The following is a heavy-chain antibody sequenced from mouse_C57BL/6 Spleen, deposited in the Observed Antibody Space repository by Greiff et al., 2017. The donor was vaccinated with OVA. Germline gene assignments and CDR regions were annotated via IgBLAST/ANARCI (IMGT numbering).Heavy chain of an antibody. CDR2: IYPSDSET. D-gene: IGHD5-1*01. CDR3: ARRPVPGAMDY. Sequence: QVQLQQPGAELVRPGSSVKLSCKASGYTFTSYWMDWVKQRPGQGLEWIGNIYPSDSETHYNQKFKDKATLTVDKSSSTAYLQLSSLTSEDSAVYYCARRPVPGAMDYWGQGTSVTVSS. V-gene: IGHV1-61*01. CDR1: GYTFTSYW. J-gene: IGHJ4*01.